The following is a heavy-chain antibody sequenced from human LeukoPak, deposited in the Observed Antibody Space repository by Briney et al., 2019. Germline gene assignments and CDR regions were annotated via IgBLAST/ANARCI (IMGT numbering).Heavy chain of an antibody. V-gene: IGHV3-23*01. CDR1: RYTFCRYT. CDR2: ISGSGDST. Sequence: PGGSLRLSCAASRYTFCRYTIQWVRQAPGKGPEWVSAISGSGDSTYYSDSVKGRFTISRDNSKNTLYLQMNSLRADDTAVYYCAIRRGSGWYYHCNWWGQGTLVIVSS. J-gene: IGHJ4*02. CDR3: AIRRGSGWYYHCNW. D-gene: IGHD6-19*01.